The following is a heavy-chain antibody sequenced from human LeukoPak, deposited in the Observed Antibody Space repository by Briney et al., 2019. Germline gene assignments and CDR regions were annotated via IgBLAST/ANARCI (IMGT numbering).Heavy chain of an antibody. V-gene: IGHV3-11*01. CDR1: GFTFSDYY. CDR3: ARERDYIWGSYLDY. CDR2: ISSSGSTI. J-gene: IGHJ4*02. D-gene: IGHD3-16*01. Sequence: PGGSLRLSCAASGFTFSDYYMSWIRQAPGRGLEWVSYISSSGSTIYYADSVKGRFTISRDNAKNSLYLQMNSLRAEDTAVYYCARERDYIWGSYLDYWGQGTLVTVSS.